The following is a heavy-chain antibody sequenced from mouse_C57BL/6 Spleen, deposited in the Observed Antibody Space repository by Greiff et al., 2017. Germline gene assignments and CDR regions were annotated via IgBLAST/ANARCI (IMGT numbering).Heavy chain of an antibody. V-gene: IGHV1-69*01. D-gene: IGHD1-1*01. CDR2: IDPSDSYT. CDR1: GYTFTSYW. Sequence: VQLQQPGAELVMPGASVKLSCKASGYTFTSYWMHWVKQRPGQGLEWIGEIDPSDSYTNYNQKFKGKSTLTVDKSSSTAYMQLSSLTSEDSAVYYCARRVTTVVDFYWYFDVWGTGTTVTVSS. J-gene: IGHJ1*03. CDR3: ARRVTTVVDFYWYFDV.